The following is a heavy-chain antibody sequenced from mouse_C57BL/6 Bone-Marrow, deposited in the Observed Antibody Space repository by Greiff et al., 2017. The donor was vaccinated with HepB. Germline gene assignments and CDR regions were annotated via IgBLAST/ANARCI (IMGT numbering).Heavy chain of an antibody. CDR2: ISNGGGST. D-gene: IGHD2-4*01. J-gene: IGHJ2*01. CDR3: ARSTMITHFDY. V-gene: IGHV5-12*01. CDR1: GFTFSDYY. Sequence: EVHLVESGGGLVQPGGSLKLSCAASGFTFSDYYMYWVRQTPEKRLEWVAYISNGGGSTYYPDTVKGRFTISRDNAKNTLYLQMSRLKSEDTAMYYCARSTMITHFDYWGQGTTLTVSS.